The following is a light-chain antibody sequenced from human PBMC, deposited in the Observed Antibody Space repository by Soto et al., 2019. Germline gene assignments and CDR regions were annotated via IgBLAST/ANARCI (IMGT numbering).Light chain of an antibody. Sequence: EIVMTQSPAIRSVSPGERATLSCRANQSISSNLAWYQQKPGQAPRLLIYGAATRATGIPARFSGSGSGTDFTLTINSLQSEDFAVYYCQMYNNWVGTFGGGTKVDIK. V-gene: IGKV3-15*01. CDR2: GAA. CDR3: QMYNNWVGT. J-gene: IGKJ4*01. CDR1: QSISSN.